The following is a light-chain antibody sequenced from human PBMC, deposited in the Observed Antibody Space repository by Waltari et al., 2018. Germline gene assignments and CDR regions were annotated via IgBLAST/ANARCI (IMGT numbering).Light chain of an antibody. CDR3: QQYYITPPT. CDR1: QTVLYISNNKNY. J-gene: IGKJ1*01. CDR2: WAS. Sequence: DIVMTQSPDSLAVSLGERATINCKSSQTVLYISNNKNYLAWYQQKPGQPPKLLIYWASTRESGVPDRFSGSGSGTDFTLTISSLQAEDVAVYYCQQYYITPPTFGQGTKVEIK. V-gene: IGKV4-1*01.